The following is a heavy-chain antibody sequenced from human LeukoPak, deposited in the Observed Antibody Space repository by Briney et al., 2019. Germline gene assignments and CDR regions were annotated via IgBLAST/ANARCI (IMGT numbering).Heavy chain of an antibody. V-gene: IGHV3-21*01. CDR1: GFTFSSYS. J-gene: IGHJ6*02. Sequence: GGSLRLSCAASGFTFSSYSMNWVRQAPGKGLEWVSSISSSSSYIYYADSVKGRFTISRDNAKNSLYLQMNSLRAEDTAVYYCARPLYSSSWPLYYYYYGMDVWGQGTTVTVSS. D-gene: IGHD6-13*01. CDR3: ARPLYSSSWPLYYYYYGMDV. CDR2: ISSSSSYI.